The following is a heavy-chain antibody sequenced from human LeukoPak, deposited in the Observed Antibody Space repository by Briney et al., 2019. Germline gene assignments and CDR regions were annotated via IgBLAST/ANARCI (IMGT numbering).Heavy chain of an antibody. V-gene: IGHV4-38-2*02. CDR1: GFSISSGYY. CDR3: AREDYGGNWYFDL. D-gene: IGHD4-23*01. CDR2: IYHSGST. Sequence: SETLSLTCTVSGFSISSGYYWGWIRQPPGKGLEWIGSIYHSGSTYYTSSLKSRVTISVDTSKDQFSLKLNSVTAADTAVYYCAREDYGGNWYFDLWGRGTVVTVSS. J-gene: IGHJ2*01.